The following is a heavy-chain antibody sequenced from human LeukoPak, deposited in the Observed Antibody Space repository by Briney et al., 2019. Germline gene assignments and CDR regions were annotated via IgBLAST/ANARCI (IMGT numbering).Heavy chain of an antibody. CDR1: GYSISSGDY. V-gene: IGHV4-38-2*02. D-gene: IGHD1-26*01. CDR3: ARDLVGATRGDDY. J-gene: IGHJ4*02. Sequence: SETLSLTCTVSGYSISSGDYWGWIRQPPGKGLEWIGSIYHSGSTYYHPSLKSRVTISVDTSKDQFSLKLSSVTAADTAVYYCARDLVGATRGDDYWGQGTLVTVSS. CDR2: IYHSGST.